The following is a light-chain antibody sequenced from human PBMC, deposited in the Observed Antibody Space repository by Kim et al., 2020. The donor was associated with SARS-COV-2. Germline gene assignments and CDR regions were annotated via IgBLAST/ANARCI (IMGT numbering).Light chain of an antibody. Sequence: YASIRYRVTNTCQTSQEISDYLNRNQQKQRKAPKLVIYDASILETGVPSRFSGSGSETDFTFTISSLQPEDIATYYCQQSDNLPITFGQGTRLEI. CDR2: DAS. CDR3: QQSDNLPIT. CDR1: QEISDY. V-gene: IGKV1-33*01. J-gene: IGKJ2*01.